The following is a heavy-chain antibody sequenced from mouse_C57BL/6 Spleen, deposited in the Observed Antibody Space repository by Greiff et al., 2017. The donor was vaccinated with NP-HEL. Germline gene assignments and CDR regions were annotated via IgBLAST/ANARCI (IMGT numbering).Heavy chain of an antibody. CDR3: EITTTGFDY. CDR1: GYTFTTYS. V-gene: IGHV1-47*01. D-gene: IGHD1-1*01. CDR2: FHPDNDNT. J-gene: IGHJ2*01. Sequence: VQLQQSGAELVKPGASVKMSCKASGYTFTTYSIEWMKQNHGQSLEWIGNFHPDNDNTKYNEKFKGKATLTVEKSSSTVYLELSRLTSDDSAVSDCEITTTGFDYWGQGTTLTVSS.